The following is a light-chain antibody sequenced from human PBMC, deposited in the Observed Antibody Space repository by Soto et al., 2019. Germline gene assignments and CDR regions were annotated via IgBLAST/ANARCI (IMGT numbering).Light chain of an antibody. CDR2: DVS. CDR3: SSYTSSSTPFYV. CDR1: SSVVGGYNY. J-gene: IGLJ1*01. Sequence: QSALTQPASVSESPGQSITISSTGTSSVVGGYNYVSWYQQHPGKAPKLMIYDVSNRPSGVSNRFSGSKSGNTASLTISGLQAEDEADYYCSSYTSSSTPFYVFGTGTKLTVL. V-gene: IGLV2-14*01.